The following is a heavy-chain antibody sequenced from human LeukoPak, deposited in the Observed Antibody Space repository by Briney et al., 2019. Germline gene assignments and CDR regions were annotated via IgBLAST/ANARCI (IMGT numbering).Heavy chain of an antibody. D-gene: IGHD1-26*01. Sequence: GGSLRLSCAAFGFTFSNSAIHWVRQSSGKGLEWIGHMDKETNLYATALAASVKGRFTVYRDDSTNTAYLHMNSLKTDHTALYYYTRDSGTYNRFDPWGQGTLVTVSS. CDR3: TRDSGTYNRFDP. J-gene: IGHJ5*02. V-gene: IGHV3-73*01. CDR1: GFTFSNSA. CDR2: MDKETNLYAT.